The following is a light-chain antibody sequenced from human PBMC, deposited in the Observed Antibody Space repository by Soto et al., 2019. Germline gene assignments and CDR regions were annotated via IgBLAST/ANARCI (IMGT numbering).Light chain of an antibody. J-gene: IGKJ4*01. CDR2: GAF. Sequence: IQMTQSPSSLSASVGDRVTITCRASQGIRNDLDWYQQQPGKAPKLLIYGAFGLQSGVPSRFSGSGSGTDFTLTISSLQPEDFATYYCQQSYSAPQVTFGGGTKVDIK. V-gene: IGKV1-39*01. CDR3: QQSYSAPQVT. CDR1: QGIRND.